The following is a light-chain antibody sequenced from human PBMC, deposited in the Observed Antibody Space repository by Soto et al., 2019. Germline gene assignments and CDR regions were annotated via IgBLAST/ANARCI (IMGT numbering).Light chain of an antibody. CDR1: TSDIGAYNF. CDR3: CSYAGSYAL. J-gene: IGLJ2*01. Sequence: QSALTQPPSASGSPGQSVTISCSGTTSDIGAYNFVSWYQRQHPGKPPKLIVFEVSQRPSGVPDRFSGSKSGNTAYLTVSGLQAEDEADYYCCSYAGSYALFGGGTKLTVL. CDR2: EVS. V-gene: IGLV2-8*01.